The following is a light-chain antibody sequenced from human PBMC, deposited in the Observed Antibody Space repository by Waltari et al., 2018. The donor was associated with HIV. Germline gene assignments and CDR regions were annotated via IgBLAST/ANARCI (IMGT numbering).Light chain of an antibody. J-gene: IGLJ2*01. CDR3: QSYDSSNHVV. CDR1: TGSIASNF. V-gene: IGLV6-57*03. Sequence: LTQPASVSGSPGQSITISCTRSTGSIASNFVQWYQQRPGRAPTIVIYEDKQRPAGVPDRCSGSIDSSSNSASLTISGLKTEDEADYYCQSYDSSNHVVFGGGTKLTVL. CDR2: EDK.